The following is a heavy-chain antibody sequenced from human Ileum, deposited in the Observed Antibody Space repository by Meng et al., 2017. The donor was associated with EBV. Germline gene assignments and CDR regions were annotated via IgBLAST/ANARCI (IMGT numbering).Heavy chain of an antibody. CDR2: IYYTGST. Sequence: QVQLQESGPGLVTPSGXLSLTCAVSGASISNSNRWTWVRQPPGKGLEWIGEIYYTGSTNYNPSLKSRVTISVDTSKNQFSLKLSSVTAADTAVYYCARGPTTYFDYWGQGTLVTVSS. J-gene: IGHJ4*02. CDR1: GASISNSNR. CDR3: ARGPTTYFDY. V-gene: IGHV4-4*02. D-gene: IGHD4-17*01.